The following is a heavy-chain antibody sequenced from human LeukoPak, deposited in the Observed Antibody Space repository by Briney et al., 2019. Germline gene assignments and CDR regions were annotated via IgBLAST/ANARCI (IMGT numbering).Heavy chain of an antibody. Sequence: SETLSLTCAVFGFPISSGFSWAWIRQSPGKGLEWIASISYSATTYYNPSLESRLFISADTSNNQFSVRLTSVTAADTAVYYCARLLGTVSRFDPWGQGTLVTVSS. CDR3: ARLLGTVSRFDP. J-gene: IGHJ5*02. CDR1: GFPISSGFS. V-gene: IGHV4-38-2*01. D-gene: IGHD4-11*01. CDR2: ISYSATT.